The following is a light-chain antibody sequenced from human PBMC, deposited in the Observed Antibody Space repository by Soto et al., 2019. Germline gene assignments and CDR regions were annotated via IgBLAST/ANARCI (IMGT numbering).Light chain of an antibody. Sequence: QPVLTQPPSVSAAPGQKGTVSCSGGGSNIGGSYVSWYQQLPETAPKLVIYENDKRPSGIPDRFSASKSGTSATLHITGIQAGDEADYYCGTLDFIINAGVFGGGTQLTVL. V-gene: IGLV1-51*01. J-gene: IGLJ3*02. CDR3: GTLDFIINAGV. CDR2: END. CDR1: GSNIGGSY.